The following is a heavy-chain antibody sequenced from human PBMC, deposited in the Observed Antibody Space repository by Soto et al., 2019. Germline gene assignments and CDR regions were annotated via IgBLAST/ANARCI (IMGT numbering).Heavy chain of an antibody. J-gene: IGHJ4*02. CDR2: VYRAGRT. CDR1: GGSFKSGSYY. CDR3: ARDFAYFDS. V-gene: IGHV4-61*01. D-gene: IGHD3-3*01. Sequence: SETLSLTCTVSGGSFKSGSYYWSWIRQPPGKGLEWIGYVYRAGRTSYNPSLKSRVSISMDTSKNQFSLNLDSVTAADTAVYFCARDFAYFDSWGQGTLVTVS.